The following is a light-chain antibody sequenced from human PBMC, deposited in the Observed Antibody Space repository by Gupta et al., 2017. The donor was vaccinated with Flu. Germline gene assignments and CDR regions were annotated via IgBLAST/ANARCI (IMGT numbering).Light chain of an antibody. CDR2: YDD. CDR1: SSNIGNNA. CDR3: ATWDDSLNGWV. Sequence: QSVLTQPPSVSGAPRQRVNISCSGSSSNIGNNAVNWYQQLPGKAPKHLIYYDDLLPSGVSDRFSGSKSGTSASLAISGLQSEDEADYYCATWDDSLNGWVFGGGTKLTVL. J-gene: IGLJ3*02. V-gene: IGLV1-36*01.